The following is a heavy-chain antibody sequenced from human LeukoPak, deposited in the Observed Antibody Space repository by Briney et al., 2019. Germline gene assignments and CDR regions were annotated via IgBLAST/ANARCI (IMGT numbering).Heavy chain of an antibody. J-gene: IGHJ4*02. Sequence: ASVKVSCMESGYSFTRFYVHWVRQAPGEGLEWLGMITADGTNTNYAQKFKARFTMTTDASTSTVYMELSSLRSEDTAIYYCAREFPSSLFFDQWGQGTLVTVSS. CDR1: GYSFTRFY. CDR3: AREFPSSLFFDQ. D-gene: IGHD6-6*01. CDR2: ITADGTNT. V-gene: IGHV1-46*01.